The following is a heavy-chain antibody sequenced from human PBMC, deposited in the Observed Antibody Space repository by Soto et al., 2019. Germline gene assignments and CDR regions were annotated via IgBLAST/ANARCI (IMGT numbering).Heavy chain of an antibody. D-gene: IGHD6-19*01. V-gene: IGHV1-69*01. Sequence: QVQLVQSRAEVKKPGSSVKVSCKASGGTFSSYAISWVRQAPGQGLEWMGGIIPIFGTANYAQKFQGRVTITADESTSTAYMELSSLRSEDTAVYYCARAHEIGVAGTRYFDYWGQGTLVTVSS. J-gene: IGHJ4*02. CDR1: GGTFSSYA. CDR2: IIPIFGTA. CDR3: ARAHEIGVAGTRYFDY.